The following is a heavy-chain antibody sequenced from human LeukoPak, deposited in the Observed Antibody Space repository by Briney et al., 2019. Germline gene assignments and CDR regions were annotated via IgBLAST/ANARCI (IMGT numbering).Heavy chain of an antibody. CDR2: INPNSGGT. D-gene: IGHD2-8*01. CDR1: GYTFTGYY. CDR3: ARMTHTKILYGYYYGMDV. Sequence: GASVKVSCKASGYTFTGYYMHWVRQAPGQGLEWMGWINPNSGGTNYAQKFQGRVTMTRNTSISTAYMELSSLRSEDTAVYYCARMTHTKILYGYYYGMDVWGQGTTVTVSS. V-gene: IGHV1-2*02. J-gene: IGHJ6*02.